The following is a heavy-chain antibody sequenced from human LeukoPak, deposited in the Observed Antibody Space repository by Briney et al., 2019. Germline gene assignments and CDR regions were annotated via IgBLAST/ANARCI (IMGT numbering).Heavy chain of an antibody. J-gene: IGHJ4*02. CDR3: VRDWEGAFDY. CDR2: IKQDGTEK. Sequence: GGSLRLSCAVSGFTFSHYWMIWVRQAPGKGLEWVANIKQDGTEKYYVDFVKGRFTISRDNAKNSLYLQMNSLRAEDTAVYYCVRDWEGAFDYWGQGTLVTVSS. CDR1: GFTFSHYW. D-gene: IGHD1-26*01. V-gene: IGHV3-7*01.